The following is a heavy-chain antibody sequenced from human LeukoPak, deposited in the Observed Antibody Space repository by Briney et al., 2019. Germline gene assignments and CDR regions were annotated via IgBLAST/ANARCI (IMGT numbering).Heavy chain of an antibody. CDR3: ARDPTVTPDYYYYGMDV. D-gene: IGHD4-17*01. CDR1: GGSISSYY. CDR2: IYYSGST. V-gene: IGHV4-59*01. Sequence: SSETLSLTCTVSGGSISSYYWSWIRQPPGKGLEWIGYIYYSGSTNYNPSLKSRVTISVDTSKNQFSLKLSSVTAADTAVYYCARDPTVTPDYYYYGMDVWGQGTTVTVSS. J-gene: IGHJ6*02.